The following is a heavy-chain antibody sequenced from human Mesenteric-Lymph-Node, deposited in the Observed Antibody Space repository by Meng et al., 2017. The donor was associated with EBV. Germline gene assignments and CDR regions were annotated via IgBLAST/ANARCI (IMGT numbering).Heavy chain of an antibody. CDR3: ARGVTRYFDL. Sequence: EVQLVPSGAGARKPGASLKISCKASGYDFPTYYIAWVRQMPGKGLEWMGIIYPGDSDTRYNPSFRGQVTISADESITTAYLQWSSLKASDNAIYYCARGVTRYFDLWGRGTLVTVAS. D-gene: IGHD3-10*01. CDR1: GYDFPTYY. V-gene: IGHV5-51*01. CDR2: IYPGDSDT. J-gene: IGHJ2*01.